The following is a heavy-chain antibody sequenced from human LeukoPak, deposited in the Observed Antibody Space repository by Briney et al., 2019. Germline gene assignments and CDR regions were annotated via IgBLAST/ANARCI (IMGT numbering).Heavy chain of an antibody. CDR1: SDSIYGSSHF. D-gene: IGHD1-7*01. CDR3: ARLELSYVDL. V-gene: IGHV4-39*01. Sequence: SETLSLTCSVSSDSIYGSSHFWPSIRQPPGKGLEWVASIYYDGSAYYSPALKSRVTISIDTSRNQFSLRLKSATAADTAVYYCARLELSYVDLWGQRTLVTVSS. CDR2: IYYDGSA. J-gene: IGHJ4*02.